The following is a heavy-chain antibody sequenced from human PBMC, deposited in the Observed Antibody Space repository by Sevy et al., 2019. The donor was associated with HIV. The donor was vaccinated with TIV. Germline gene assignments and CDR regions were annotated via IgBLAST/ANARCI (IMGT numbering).Heavy chain of an antibody. D-gene: IGHD3-3*02. V-gene: IGHV4-31*03. CDR3: ARDSIPENWFDP. Sequence: SETLSLTCTVSGGSISSGGYYWSWIRQHPGKGLEWIGYIYYSGSTYYNPSLKSRVTISVDTSKNQFSLKPSSVTAADTAVYYCARDSIPENWFDPWGQGTLVTVSS. CDR1: GGSISSGGYY. CDR2: IYYSGST. J-gene: IGHJ5*02.